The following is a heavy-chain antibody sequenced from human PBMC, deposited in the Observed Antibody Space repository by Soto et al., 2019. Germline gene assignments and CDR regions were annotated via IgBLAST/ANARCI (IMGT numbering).Heavy chain of an antibody. CDR3: ASLPPHGDIVPTPVGAFDY. V-gene: IGHV4-59*01. D-gene: IGHD5-12*01. Sequence: SETLSLTCTVSGGSISSYYWSWIRQPPGKGLEWIGYIYYSGSTNYNPSLKSRVTISVDTSKNQFSLKLSSVTAADTAVYYCASLPPHGDIVPTPVGAFDYGGQEPLVPFPS. CDR1: GGSISSYY. J-gene: IGHJ4*02. CDR2: IYYSGST.